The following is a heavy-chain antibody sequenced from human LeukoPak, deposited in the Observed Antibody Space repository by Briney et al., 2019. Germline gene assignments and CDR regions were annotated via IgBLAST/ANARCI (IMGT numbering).Heavy chain of an antibody. D-gene: IGHD6-19*01. J-gene: IGHJ6*03. CDR3: AKRKGIAVAGRDYYYYYMDV. CDR2: ISSSSSYI. Sequence: GGSLRLSCAASGFTFSSYSMNWVRQAPGKGLEWVSSISSSSSYIYYADSVKGRFTISRDNAKNSLYLQMNSLRAEDTAVYYCAKRKGIAVAGRDYYYYYMDVWGKGTTVTVSS. V-gene: IGHV3-21*01. CDR1: GFTFSSYS.